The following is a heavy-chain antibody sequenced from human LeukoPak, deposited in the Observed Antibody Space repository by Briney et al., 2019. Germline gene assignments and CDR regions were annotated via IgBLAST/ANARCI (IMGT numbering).Heavy chain of an antibody. CDR3: ARHGHDFWSGQNWFDP. CDR1: GYTFSRYG. J-gene: IGHJ5*02. Sequence: GASVKVSCQASGYTFSRYGISWVRQAPGQGLEWMGWISAYNGNTNYAQKFQGRVTMTTDTSTSTTYMEVRSLRSDDTAVYYCARHGHDFWSGQNWFDPWGQGTLVTVSS. D-gene: IGHD3-3*01. CDR2: ISAYNGNT. V-gene: IGHV1-18*01.